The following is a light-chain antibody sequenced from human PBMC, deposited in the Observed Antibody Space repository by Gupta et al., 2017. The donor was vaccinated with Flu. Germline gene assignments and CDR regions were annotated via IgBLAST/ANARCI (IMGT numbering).Light chain of an antibody. V-gene: IGKV1-12*01. Sequence: DIQLTHSPSSVSASVGDRATMTCPTSQDVSSWVAWYQKKPGKAPRLLISVATNLQPGPPSRFSVSASATEFILTIAILHTEDVATYFCQRGDDFPLTFGGGTKVELK. CDR1: QDVSSW. CDR2: VAT. J-gene: IGKJ4*01. CDR3: QRGDDFPLT.